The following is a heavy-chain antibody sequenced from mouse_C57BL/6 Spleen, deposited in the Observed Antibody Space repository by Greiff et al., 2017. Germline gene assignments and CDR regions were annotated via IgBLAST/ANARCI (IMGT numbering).Heavy chain of an antibody. CDR3: ARGDDYDAMDY. V-gene: IGHV1-64*01. CDR1: GYTFTSYW. Sequence: QVQLQQPGAELVKPGASVKLSCKASGYTFTSYWMHWVKQRPGQGLEWIGMIHPNSGSTNYNEKFKSKDTLTVDKSSSPAYMQLSSLTSEDSAVYYCARGDDYDAMDYWGQGTSVTVSS. CDR2: IHPNSGST. J-gene: IGHJ4*01.